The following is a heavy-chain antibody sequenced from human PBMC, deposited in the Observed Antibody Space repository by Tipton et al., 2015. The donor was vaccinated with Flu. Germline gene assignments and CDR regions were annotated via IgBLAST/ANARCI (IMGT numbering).Heavy chain of an antibody. J-gene: IGHJ4*02. Sequence: TLSLTCSVSGFSSTTAYYWAWIRQPPGKGLEWIGTIDRSGNTHYNPSLESRVTALADTSKNQVSLRLSSVTAADTAIYYCARLRLGRHLSDFDYWGQGTLVTVSS. CDR3: ARLRLGRHLSDFDY. CDR2: IDRSGNT. V-gene: IGHV4-38-2*01. CDR1: GFSSTTAYY. D-gene: IGHD3-16*01.